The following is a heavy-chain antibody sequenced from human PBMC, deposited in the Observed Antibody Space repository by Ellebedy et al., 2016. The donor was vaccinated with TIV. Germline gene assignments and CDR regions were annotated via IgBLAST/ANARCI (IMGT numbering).Heavy chain of an antibody. Sequence: AASVKVSCKASGVSFSTYGISWVRRAPGQGLEWMGGINAKRGATIYVQKFHDRVTMTRDMSISTAFLEVTGLTSDDTAVYYCARNGVSGWSDFDYWGQGTLVTVSS. CDR2: INAKRGAT. CDR1: GVSFSTYG. CDR3: ARNGVSGWSDFDY. J-gene: IGHJ4*02. D-gene: IGHD6-19*01. V-gene: IGHV1-2*02.